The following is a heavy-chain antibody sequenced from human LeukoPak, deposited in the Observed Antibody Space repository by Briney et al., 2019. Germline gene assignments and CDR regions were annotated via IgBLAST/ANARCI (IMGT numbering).Heavy chain of an antibody. Sequence: EGSLRLSCAASGVTFNTYNMNWGRQAPGKGLEGVSSMSSSSSSYIYYADSVKGRFTISRDNAKNSLYLQMNSLRAEDTAVYYCAREHSGYDFPGRDYYYMDVWGKGTTVTVSS. J-gene: IGHJ6*03. CDR1: GVTFNTYN. V-gene: IGHV3-21*01. D-gene: IGHD5-12*01. CDR2: MSSSSSSYI. CDR3: AREHSGYDFPGRDYYYMDV.